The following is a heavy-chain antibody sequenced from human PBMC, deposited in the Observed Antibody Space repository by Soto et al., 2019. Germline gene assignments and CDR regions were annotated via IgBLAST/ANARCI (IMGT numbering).Heavy chain of an antibody. J-gene: IGHJ4*02. CDR3: ARDTPYGDYVIDFDY. Sequence: GGSLRLSCAASGFTFSNYWMHWVRQIPGQGLLWVSHIDSDGSSTSYADSVKGRFTISRDNAKNTLYLQMNSLRAEDTAVYYCARDTPYGDYVIDFDYWGQGTLVTVSS. V-gene: IGHV3-74*01. CDR2: IDSDGSST. CDR1: GFTFSNYW. D-gene: IGHD4-17*01.